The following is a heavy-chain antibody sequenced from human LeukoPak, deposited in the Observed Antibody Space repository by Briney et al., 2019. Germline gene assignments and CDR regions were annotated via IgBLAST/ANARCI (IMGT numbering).Heavy chain of an antibody. V-gene: IGHV4-39*07. CDR2: IYYSGNT. CDR1: YGSISDISYY. Sequence: SETLSLTCTVSYGSISDISYYWGWIRQPPGKGLEWIGSIYYSGNTYYNPSLKSRVTMSVDTSKNHSYLRLTSVTAADTAVYYCARDFWSDHSWFDPWGQGTLVTVSS. CDR3: ARDFWSDHSWFDP. D-gene: IGHD3-3*01. J-gene: IGHJ5*02.